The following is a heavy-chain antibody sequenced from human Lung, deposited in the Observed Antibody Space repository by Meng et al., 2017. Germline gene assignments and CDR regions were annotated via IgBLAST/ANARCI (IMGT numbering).Heavy chain of an antibody. J-gene: IGHJ4*02. V-gene: IGHV4-34*01. Sequence: QVQVTQLGGGVLKPLETLSLTCVVSGGSFSDYYWSWIRQPPGKGLEWIGEINHSGSTNYNPSLESRATISVDTSQNNLSLKLSSVTAADSAVYYCARGPTTMAHDFDYWGQGTLVTVSS. CDR2: INHSGST. CDR1: GGSFSDYY. CDR3: ARGPTTMAHDFDY. D-gene: IGHD4-11*01.